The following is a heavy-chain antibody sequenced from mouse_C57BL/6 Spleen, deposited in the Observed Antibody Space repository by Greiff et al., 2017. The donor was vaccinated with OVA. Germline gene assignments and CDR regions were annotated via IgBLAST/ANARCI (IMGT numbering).Heavy chain of an antibody. CDR3: TRDKGYYGNYFDY. J-gene: IGHJ2*01. CDR1: GFTFSSYA. V-gene: IGHV5-9-1*02. CDR2: ISSGGDYI. D-gene: IGHD2-1*01. Sequence: EVKLMESGEGLVKPGGSLKLSCAASGFTFSSYAMSWVRQTPEKRLEWVAYISSGGDYIYYADTVKGRFTISRDNARNTLYLQMSSLKSEDTAMYYCTRDKGYYGNYFDYWGQGTTLTVSS.